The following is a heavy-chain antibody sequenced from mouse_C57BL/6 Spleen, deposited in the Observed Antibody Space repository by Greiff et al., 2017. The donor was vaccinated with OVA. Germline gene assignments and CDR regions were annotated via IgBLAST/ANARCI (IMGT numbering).Heavy chain of an antibody. CDR3: ARGGLPYAMDY. Sequence: VQLKESGPGLVKPSQSLSLTCSVTGYSITSGYYWNWIRQFPGNKLEWMGYISYDGSNNYNPSLKNRISITRDTSKNQFFLKLNSVTTEDTATYYCARGGLPYAMDYWGQGTSVTVSS. CDR2: ISYDGSN. CDR1: GYSITSGYY. D-gene: IGHD2-4*01. J-gene: IGHJ4*01. V-gene: IGHV3-6*01.